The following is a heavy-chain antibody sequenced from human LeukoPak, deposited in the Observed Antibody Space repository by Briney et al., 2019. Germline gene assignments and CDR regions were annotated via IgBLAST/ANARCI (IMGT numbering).Heavy chain of an antibody. Sequence: GGSLRLSCAASGFTFSSYAMQWVRQAPGKGLEWVAFIWYDGSSKYHADSVKGRFTISRDNAKNTLYLQMNSLRAEDTAIYYCVRDMGYYDKVWGQGTLVTVSS. CDR3: VRDMGYYDKV. D-gene: IGHD3-22*01. CDR2: IWYDGSSK. J-gene: IGHJ4*02. CDR1: GFTFSSYA. V-gene: IGHV3-33*01.